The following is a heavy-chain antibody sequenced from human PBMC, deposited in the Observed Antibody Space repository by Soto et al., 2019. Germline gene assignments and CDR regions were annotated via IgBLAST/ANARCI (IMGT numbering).Heavy chain of an antibody. D-gene: IGHD3-22*01. CDR2: ITPIFGTA. V-gene: IGHV1-69*13. Sequence: SVKVSCKASGGTFSSYAISWVRQAPGQGLEWMGGITPIFGTANYAQKFQGRVTITADESTSTAYMELSSLRSEDTAVYYCARGYYYDSSGSYYGMDVWGQGTTVTVSS. J-gene: IGHJ6*02. CDR3: ARGYYYDSSGSYYGMDV. CDR1: GGTFSSYA.